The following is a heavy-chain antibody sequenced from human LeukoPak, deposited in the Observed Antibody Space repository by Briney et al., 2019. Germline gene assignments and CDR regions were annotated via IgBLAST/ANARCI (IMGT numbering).Heavy chain of an antibody. CDR3: ALDSVRGRSCGAFDI. CDR2: IKYDGSEK. V-gene: IGHV3-7*01. Sequence: PGGSLRLSCAASGFTFSTYWMNWVRQAPGKGLVWVANIKYDGSEKYYVDSVKGRFTISRDNADNSLHLQMNSLRAEDMAVYYCALDSVRGRSCGAFDIWGQGTMVTVSS. J-gene: IGHJ3*02. D-gene: IGHD3-10*01. CDR1: GFTFSTYW.